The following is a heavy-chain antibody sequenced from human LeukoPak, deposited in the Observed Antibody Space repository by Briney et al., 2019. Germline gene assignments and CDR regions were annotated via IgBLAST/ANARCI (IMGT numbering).Heavy chain of an antibody. D-gene: IGHD2-15*01. CDR1: GYTFTSYY. CDR3: ARNLGYCSGGSCYAHYYYGMDV. CDR2: INPSGGST. J-gene: IGHJ6*02. Sequence: ASVKVSCKASGYTFTSYYIHWVRQAPGQGLEWMGIINPSGGSTSYAQKFQGRVTMTRDTSTSTVYMELSSLRSDDTAVYYCARNLGYCSGGSCYAHYYYGMDVWGQGTTVTVSS. V-gene: IGHV1-46*01.